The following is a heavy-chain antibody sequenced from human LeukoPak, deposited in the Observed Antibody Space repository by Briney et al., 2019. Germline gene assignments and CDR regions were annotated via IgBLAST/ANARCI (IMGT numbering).Heavy chain of an antibody. CDR2: IYPGDSDT. CDR3: ARLQYYDILTGYPLDY. D-gene: IGHD3-9*01. CDR1: GYRFTSYW. Sequence: GESLKISCKGSGYRFTSYWIGWVRQMPGKGLEWMGIIYPGDSDTRYSPSFQGQVTISADKSISTAYLQWSSLKASDTAMYYCARLQYYDILTGYPLDYWGQGTLVTVSS. V-gene: IGHV5-51*01. J-gene: IGHJ4*02.